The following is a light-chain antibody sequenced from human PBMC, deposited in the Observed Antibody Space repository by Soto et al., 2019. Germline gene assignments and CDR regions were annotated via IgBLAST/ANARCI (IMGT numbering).Light chain of an antibody. CDR1: QSVTSRY. CDR3: QQYNNSPEYT. J-gene: IGKJ2*01. V-gene: IGKV3-20*01. Sequence: EIVLTQSPGTLSLSPGERATLSCKASQSVTSRYLAWYQQKPGQAPRLLIYGASSRATGIPDRFSGSGSGTDFTLTISRLVLEDFAVYFCQQYNNSPEYTFGQGTKLEIK. CDR2: GAS.